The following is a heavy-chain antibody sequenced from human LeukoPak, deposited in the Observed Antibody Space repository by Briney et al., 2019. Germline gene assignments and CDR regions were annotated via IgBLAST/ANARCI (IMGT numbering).Heavy chain of an antibody. D-gene: IGHD3-22*01. Sequence: GGSLRLSCAASGFTFSSYSMNWVRQAPGKGLEWISYISSSGSTIYYADSVKGRFTISRDNAKNSLYLQMNSLRAEDTAVYYCVPINGYYDSSGPPPGGQGTLVTVSS. CDR3: VPINGYYDSSGPPP. CDR1: GFTFSSYS. V-gene: IGHV3-48*04. CDR2: ISSSGSTI. J-gene: IGHJ5*02.